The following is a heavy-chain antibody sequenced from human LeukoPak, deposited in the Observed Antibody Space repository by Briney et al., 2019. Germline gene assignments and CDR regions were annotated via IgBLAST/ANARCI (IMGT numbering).Heavy chain of an antibody. D-gene: IGHD6-19*01. CDR2: INDGGGRT. V-gene: IGHV3-23*01. CDR3: AKSKQWLPDYDY. CDR1: GFIFSSYA. Sequence: PGGSLRLSCAASGFIFSSYAMNWVRQAPGKGLEWVSAINDGGGRTYYADSVKGRFTISRDNSKNTLYLQMNSLRAEDTALYYCAKSKQWLPDYDYWGQGTLVTVSS. J-gene: IGHJ4*02.